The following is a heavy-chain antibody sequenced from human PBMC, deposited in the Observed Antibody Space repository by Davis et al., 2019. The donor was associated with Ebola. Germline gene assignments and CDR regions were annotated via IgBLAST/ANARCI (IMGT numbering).Heavy chain of an antibody. CDR1: GGSFSGYY. CDR3: ARPQLEEDYGMDV. CDR2: INHSGST. V-gene: IGHV4-34*01. D-gene: IGHD1-1*01. J-gene: IGHJ6*02. Sequence: PGGSLRLSCAVYGGSFSGYYWSWIRQPPGKGLEWIGEINHSGSTNYNPSLKSRVTISVDTSKNQFSLKLSSVTAADTAVYYCARPQLEEDYGMDVWGQGTTVTVSS.